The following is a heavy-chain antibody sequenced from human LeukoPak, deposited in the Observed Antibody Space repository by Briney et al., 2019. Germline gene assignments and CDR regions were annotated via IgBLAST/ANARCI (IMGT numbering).Heavy chain of an antibody. V-gene: IGHV1-18*01. Sequence: ASVKVSCKASGYTFTSYGINRVRQAPGQGLEWMGWISAYNGNTNYAQRLQGRVTMTTDTSTSTAYMELRSLRSDDTAVYYCARDFDQYSGRFGGFGHDFWGQGTLVTVSS. J-gene: IGHJ4*02. CDR2: ISAYNGNT. CDR3: ARDFDQYSGRFGGFGHDF. CDR1: GYTFTSYG. D-gene: IGHD1-26*01.